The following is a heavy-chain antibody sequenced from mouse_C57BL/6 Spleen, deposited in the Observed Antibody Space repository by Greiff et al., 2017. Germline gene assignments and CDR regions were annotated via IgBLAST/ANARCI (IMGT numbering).Heavy chain of an antibody. Sequence: DVQLQESGPGLVKPSQSLSLSCSVTGYSITSCYYWNWIRQFPGNKLELMGYISYDGSNNYNPSLKNRISITHDTAKNMLFLKLNSVTTEDTATYYCAREECYLHFDYWGQGTTLTVSS. D-gene: IGHD2-12*01. CDR2: ISYDGSN. V-gene: IGHV3-6*01. CDR3: AREECYLHFDY. CDR1: GYSITSCYY. J-gene: IGHJ2*01.